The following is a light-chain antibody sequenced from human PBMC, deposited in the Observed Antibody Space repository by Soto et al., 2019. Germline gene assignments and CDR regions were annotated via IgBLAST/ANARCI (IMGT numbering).Light chain of an antibody. CDR1: QSVHNN. CDR3: QQYEIWPLT. J-gene: IGKJ4*01. CDR2: DTS. Sequence: EVVMTQSPATLSVSPGDRATLSCRASQSVHNNLAWYQQKPGQAPRLLIFDTSTRATDIPIRFTGGGSWTEFTLTISSLQSEDSAAYYCQQYEIWPLTFGGGTKVEIK. V-gene: IGKV3-15*01.